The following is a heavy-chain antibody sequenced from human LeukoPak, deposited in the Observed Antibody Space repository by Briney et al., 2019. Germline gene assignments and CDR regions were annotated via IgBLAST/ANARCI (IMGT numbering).Heavy chain of an antibody. D-gene: IGHD1-26*01. J-gene: IGHJ5*02. V-gene: IGHV6-1*01. Sequence: SQTLSLTCVTSGDSVSSSASWNWIRQSPSRGLEWLGRTYYRSKWSSEYATSVKSRITINADTSKNQFSLQLDSVIPEDTAVYYCARDADSSNEWGPFDPWGQGILVTVSS. CDR2: TYYRSKWSS. CDR3: ARDADSSNEWGPFDP. CDR1: GDSVSSSAS.